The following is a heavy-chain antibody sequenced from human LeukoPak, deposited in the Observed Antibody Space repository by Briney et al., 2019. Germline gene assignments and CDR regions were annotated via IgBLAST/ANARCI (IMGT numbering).Heavy chain of an antibody. CDR1: GYIFTSYW. J-gene: IGHJ3*02. Sequence: GESLKISCKGSGYIFTSYWIGWVRQMPGKGLEWMGIIYPGDSDTRYSPSLQGQVTISADMSITTAYLQWSSLRASDTAMYYCVRGTSGWFYDAFDIWGQGTMVTVSS. CDR2: IYPGDSDT. CDR3: VRGTSGWFYDAFDI. V-gene: IGHV5-51*01. D-gene: IGHD6-19*01.